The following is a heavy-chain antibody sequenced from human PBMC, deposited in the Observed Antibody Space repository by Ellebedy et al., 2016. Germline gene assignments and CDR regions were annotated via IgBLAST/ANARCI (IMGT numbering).Heavy chain of an antibody. D-gene: IGHD2-21*01. CDR2: IKQDGSQK. J-gene: IGHJ4*02. Sequence: GESLKIPCAASGSTFSTLWMTWFRQAPGKGLEWVASIKQDGSQKDYVDSVKGRFTISRDNARNSLYLQMNSLRAEDTAMYYCAKGSGWLCDYWGQGILVTVSS. CDR3: AKGSGWLCDY. CDR1: GSTFSTLW. V-gene: IGHV3-7*03.